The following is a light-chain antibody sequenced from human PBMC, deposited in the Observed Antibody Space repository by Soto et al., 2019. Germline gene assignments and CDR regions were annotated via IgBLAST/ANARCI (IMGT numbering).Light chain of an antibody. CDR1: TIDIAGYNY. CDR3: TSFSSSTSLYV. CDR2: QVT. Sequence: QSTLTQPASVSGSLGQSINISCTGTTIDIAGYNYISWYQQLPGKAPKLMIYQVTIRPSGISNRFSGSKSGNTASLTISGLQAEDEADYYCTSFSSSTSLYVFGTGTKVTVL. V-gene: IGLV2-14*01. J-gene: IGLJ1*01.